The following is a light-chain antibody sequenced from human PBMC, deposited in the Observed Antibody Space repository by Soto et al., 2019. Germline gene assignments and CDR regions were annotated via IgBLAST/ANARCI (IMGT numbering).Light chain of an antibody. J-gene: IGLJ1*01. CDR3: CAYVGARSYV. V-gene: IGLV2-23*01. CDR2: EGT. Sequence: QSVLTQHASVSGSPGQSITISCTGTNNLVSWYQQHPGKAPKVVLYEGTKRPSGVSNRFSGSNSGSTASLTISGLQAEDEAHYFCCAYVGARSYVFGPGTKVTVL. CDR1: NNL.